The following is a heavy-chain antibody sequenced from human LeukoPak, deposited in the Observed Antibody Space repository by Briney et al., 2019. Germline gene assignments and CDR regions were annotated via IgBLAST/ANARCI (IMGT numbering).Heavy chain of an antibody. Sequence: PGGPLRLSCAASGFTFDDYAMHWVRQAPGKGLEWVSGISWNSGSIGYADSVKGRFTISRDNAKNSLYLQMNSLRAEDTALYYCAKDIRHITLGAFDIWGQGTMVTVSS. CDR2: ISWNSGSI. J-gene: IGHJ3*02. CDR1: GFTFDDYA. CDR3: AKDIRHITLGAFDI. V-gene: IGHV3-9*01. D-gene: IGHD3-10*01.